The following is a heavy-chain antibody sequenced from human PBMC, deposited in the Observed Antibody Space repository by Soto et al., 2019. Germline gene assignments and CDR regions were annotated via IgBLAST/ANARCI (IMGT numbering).Heavy chain of an antibody. V-gene: IGHV2-5*01. Sequence: QITVKGSGPTLVKPTQTLTLTCTLSGISLTTSGVGLGWVRQTPGKALEWLALIYWNDDKHYSPSLRSRLTIPKDTSKNQALLTMTNMDPVDTATYYCARGLATLPVFAFDVWGQGTVVTVSS. CDR2: IYWNDDK. J-gene: IGHJ3*01. CDR3: ARGLATLPVFAFDV. D-gene: IGHD1-1*01. CDR1: GISLTTSGVG.